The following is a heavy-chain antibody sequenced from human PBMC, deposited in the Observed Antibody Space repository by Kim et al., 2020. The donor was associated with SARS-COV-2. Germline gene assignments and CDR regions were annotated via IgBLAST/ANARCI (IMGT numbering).Heavy chain of an antibody. V-gene: IGHV4-34*01. Sequence: SLKSRVTISVDTSKNQFSLKLSSVTAADTAVYYCARGPRIAAAGQKRFDYWGQGTLVTVSS. CDR3: ARGPRIAAAGQKRFDY. D-gene: IGHD6-13*01. J-gene: IGHJ4*02.